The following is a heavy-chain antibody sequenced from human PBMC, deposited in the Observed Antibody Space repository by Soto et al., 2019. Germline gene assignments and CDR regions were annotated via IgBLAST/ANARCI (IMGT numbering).Heavy chain of an antibody. D-gene: IGHD6-13*01. Sequence: QVQLVQSGAEVKKPGSSVKVSCKASGGTFSSYRINWVREAPGQGREWVGGIVPIYRTADYAQKFQGRVTITADESARTSYMELRSLKSQDTAVYYCVRDSGAKLSSSWGQGTLVTAS. CDR1: GGTFSSYR. J-gene: IGHJ4*02. CDR3: VRDSGAKLSSS. V-gene: IGHV1-69*01. CDR2: IVPIYRTA.